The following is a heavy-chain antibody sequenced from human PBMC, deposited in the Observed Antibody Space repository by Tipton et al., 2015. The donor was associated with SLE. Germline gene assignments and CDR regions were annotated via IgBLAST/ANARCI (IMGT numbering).Heavy chain of an antibody. V-gene: IGHV5-10-1*01. Sequence: QLVQSGAEVKKPGESLRISCKGSGYSFTSYWISWVRQMPGKGLDWMGRIDPSDSYTNYSPSFQGHVTISADKSISTAYLQWSSLKASDTAMYYCARGLGISSSWYGADAFDIWGQGTMVTVSS. CDR2: IDPSDSYT. J-gene: IGHJ3*02. CDR1: GYSFTSYW. CDR3: ARGLGISSSWYGADAFDI. D-gene: IGHD6-13*01.